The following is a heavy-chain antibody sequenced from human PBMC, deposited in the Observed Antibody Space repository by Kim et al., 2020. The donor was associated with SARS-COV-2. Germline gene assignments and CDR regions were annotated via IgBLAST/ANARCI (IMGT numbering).Heavy chain of an antibody. CDR1: GFTFRPYW. CDR3: TRGGSTSSWFWNY. J-gene: IGHJ4*02. D-gene: IGHD2-2*01. Sequence: GGSLRLSCAASGFTFRPYWMTWVRQAPGKGLEWVANIKPGGNDKFYVDSVKGRFTIFRDDARDSLYLQMNSLRVEDTAVYYCTRGGSTSSWFWNYWGQGTLVTVSS. V-gene: IGHV3-7*01. CDR2: IKPGGNDK.